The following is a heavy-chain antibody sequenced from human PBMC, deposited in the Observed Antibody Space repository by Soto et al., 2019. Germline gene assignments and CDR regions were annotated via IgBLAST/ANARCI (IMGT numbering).Heavy chain of an antibody. V-gene: IGHV5-10-1*01. Sequence: PGESLKISCKGSGYSFTSYWISWVRQMPGKGLEWMGRIDPSDSYTNYSPSFQGHVTISADKSISTAYLQWSSLKASDTAMYYCARLGVGVLGSYYYGMDVWGQGTTVTVSS. CDR1: GYSFTSYW. CDR3: ARLGVGVLGSYYYGMDV. J-gene: IGHJ6*02. D-gene: IGHD3-3*02. CDR2: IDPSDSYT.